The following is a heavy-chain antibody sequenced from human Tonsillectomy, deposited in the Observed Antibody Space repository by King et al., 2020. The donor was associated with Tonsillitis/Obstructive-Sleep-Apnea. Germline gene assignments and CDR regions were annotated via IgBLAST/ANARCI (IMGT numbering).Heavy chain of an antibody. D-gene: IGHD1-7*01. Sequence: VQLQQWGAGLLKPSETLSLTCAVYGGSFSGYYWSWIRQPPGKGLEWIGEIDHSGSTNYNPSLKSRVTISVNTSKNQFSLKLSSVTAADTAVYYCARISGTTVDYWGQGTLVTVSS. CDR2: IDHSGST. J-gene: IGHJ4*02. CDR1: GGSFSGYY. V-gene: IGHV4-34*01. CDR3: ARISGTTVDY.